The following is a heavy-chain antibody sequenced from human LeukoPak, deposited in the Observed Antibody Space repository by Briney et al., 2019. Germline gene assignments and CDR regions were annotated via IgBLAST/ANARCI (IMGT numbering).Heavy chain of an antibody. CDR1: GFTFSSYS. CDR3: ARGEGGAVAGFVDY. J-gene: IGHJ4*02. D-gene: IGHD6-19*01. CDR2: ISSSSSYI. Sequence: KPGGSLRLSCAASGFTFSSYSMNWVRQAPGKGLEWVSSISSSSSYIYYADSVKGRFTISRDNAKNSLYLQMNSLRAEDTAVYYCARGEGGAVAGFVDYRGQGTLVTVSS. V-gene: IGHV3-21*01.